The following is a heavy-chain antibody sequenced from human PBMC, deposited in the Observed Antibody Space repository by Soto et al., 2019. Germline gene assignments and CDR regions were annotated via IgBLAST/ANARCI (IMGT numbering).Heavy chain of an antibody. J-gene: IGHJ6*03. D-gene: IGHD3-3*01. CDR3: ARGRGLRFLKYYMDV. CDR1: SGSISSSNW. CDR2: IYHSGSN. Sequence: PSETLSLTCAVSSGSISSSNWWSWVRQPPGKGLEWIGEIYHSGSNNYNPSLKSRVTISVDKCKNQFSLKLSSVTAADTAVYYCARGRGLRFLKYYMDVWGKGTTVTVSS. V-gene: IGHV4-4*02.